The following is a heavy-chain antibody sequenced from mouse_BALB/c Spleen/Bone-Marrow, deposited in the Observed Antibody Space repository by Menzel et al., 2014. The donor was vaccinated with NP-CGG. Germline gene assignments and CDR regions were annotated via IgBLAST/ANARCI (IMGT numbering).Heavy chain of an antibody. CDR3: ARERTGFDY. J-gene: IGHJ2*01. V-gene: IGHV5-17*02. Sequence: EVKLMESGGGLVQPGGFRKLSCAASGFTFSYFGMHWVRQAPEKGLEWVAYISSGSSIIYYADTVKGRFTISRDNPKNTLFLQMTSLRSEDTAMYYCARERTGFDYWGQGTTLTVSS. CDR2: ISSGSSII. D-gene: IGHD4-1*01. CDR1: GFTFSYFG.